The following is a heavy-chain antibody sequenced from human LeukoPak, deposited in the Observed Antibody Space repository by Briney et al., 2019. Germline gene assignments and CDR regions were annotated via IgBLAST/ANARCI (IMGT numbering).Heavy chain of an antibody. CDR2: IYAGGST. J-gene: IGHJ6*02. D-gene: IGHD5-24*01. CDR3: AREASDGGYYYYGMDV. CDR1: GFTVSSSY. Sequence: GGSLRLSCAASGFTVSSSYMSWVRQAPGKGLEWVSVIYAGGSTYYADSVKGRFTISRDNSRNTLYLQMNSLRAEDTAVFYCAREASDGGYYYYGMDVWGQGTTVTVS. V-gene: IGHV3-53*01.